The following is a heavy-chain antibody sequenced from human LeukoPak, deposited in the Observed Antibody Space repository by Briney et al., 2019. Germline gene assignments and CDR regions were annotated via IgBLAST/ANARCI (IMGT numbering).Heavy chain of an antibody. Sequence: PGRSLRLSCAASGFTFSSYGMHWVRQAPGKGLEWVAVISYDGSNKYYADSVKGRFTISRDNSKNTLYLQMNSLRAEDTAVYYCAKDRGGSYLDFDYWGQGTLVTVSS. CDR2: ISYDGSNK. J-gene: IGHJ4*02. CDR3: AKDRGGSYLDFDY. CDR1: GFTFSSYG. D-gene: IGHD1-26*01. V-gene: IGHV3-30*18.